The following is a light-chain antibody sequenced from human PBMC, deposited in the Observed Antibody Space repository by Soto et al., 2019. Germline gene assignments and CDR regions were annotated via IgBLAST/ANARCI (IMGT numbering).Light chain of an antibody. CDR3: FSYAGGSRGV. J-gene: IGLJ1*01. V-gene: IGLV2-23*02. Sequence: QSVLTQPASVSGSPEQSITISCTGTSSDVGSNNLVSWYQQHPGKAPNVMIYEVNKRPSGVSNRFSGSKSGNTASLTISGLQAEDEADYYCFSYAGGSRGVFGTGTKLTVL. CDR1: SSDVGSNNL. CDR2: EVN.